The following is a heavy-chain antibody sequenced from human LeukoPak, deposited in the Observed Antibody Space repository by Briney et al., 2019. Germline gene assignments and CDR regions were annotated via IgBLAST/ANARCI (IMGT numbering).Heavy chain of an antibody. J-gene: IGHJ3*02. V-gene: IGHV3-30*18. CDR2: ISYDGNYK. CDR1: GFAFNTYA. CDR3: AKFPPYCSSTSCNDAFDI. D-gene: IGHD2-2*01. Sequence: GGSLRLSCAASGFAFNTYAMHWVRQAPGKGLEWVAVISYDGNYKYYADSVKGRFTISRDNSKNTLCLQMNSLRAEDTAVYYCAKFPPYCSSTSCNDAFDIWGQGTMVTVSS.